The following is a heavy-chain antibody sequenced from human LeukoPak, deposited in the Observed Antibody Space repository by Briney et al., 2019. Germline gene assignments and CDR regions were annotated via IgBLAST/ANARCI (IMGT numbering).Heavy chain of an antibody. CDR3: ARAVVFSSTWYRLDH. D-gene: IGHD6-13*01. Sequence: PGGSLRLSCAASGSAFSNYEMHWVRQAPGKGLEWVSCIRGFGSTVYHADSVKGRFTISRDDATASLYLQMNSLRAEDTAIYYCARAVVFSSTWYRLDHWGQGILVTVSS. J-gene: IGHJ4*02. CDR1: GSAFSNYE. CDR2: IRGFGSTV. V-gene: IGHV3-48*03.